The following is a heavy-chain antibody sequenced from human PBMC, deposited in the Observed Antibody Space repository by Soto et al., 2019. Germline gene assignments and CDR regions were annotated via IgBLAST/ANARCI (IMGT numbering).Heavy chain of an antibody. J-gene: IGHJ6*02. CDR1: GYTFTSYG. CDR2: ISAYNGNT. CDR3: ARGTDVLRFLEWSLGAYMDV. Sequence: GASVKVSCKASGYTFTSYGISWVRQAPGQGLEWMGWISAYNGNTNYAQKLQGRVTMTTDTSTSTAYMELRSLRSDDTAVYYCARGTDVLRFLEWSLGAYMDVWGQGTTVTVSS. D-gene: IGHD3-3*01. V-gene: IGHV1-18*01.